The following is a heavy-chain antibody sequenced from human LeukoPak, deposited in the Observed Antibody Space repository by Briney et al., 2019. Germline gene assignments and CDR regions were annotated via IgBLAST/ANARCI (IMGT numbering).Heavy chain of an antibody. CDR3: ARDRDAMTGYGSGDWYFDL. V-gene: IGHV4-59*01. CDR1: GGSIRSYY. J-gene: IGHJ2*01. Sequence: PSETLSLTCTVSGGSIRSYYWSWIRQPPGKGLEWIGYIYYSGGTKYNPSLKSRVTISVDTSKNQFSLKLSSVTAADTAVYYCARDRDAMTGYGSGDWYFDLWGRGTLVTVSS. CDR2: IYYSGGT. D-gene: IGHD3-10*01.